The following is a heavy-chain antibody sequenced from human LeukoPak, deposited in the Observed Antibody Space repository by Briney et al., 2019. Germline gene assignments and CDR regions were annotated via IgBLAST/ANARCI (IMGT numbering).Heavy chain of an antibody. Sequence: SETLSLTCAVYGGSFSGYYWSWIRQPPGKGLEWIGEINHSGSTNYNPSLKSRVTISFYTSKNQFSLKLSSVTAADTAVYYCVRNPHDETTFGVIMYYFDYWGQGTLVTVSS. CDR3: VRNPHDETTFGVIMYYFDY. CDR1: GGSFSGYY. D-gene: IGHD3-3*01. J-gene: IGHJ4*02. CDR2: INHSGST. V-gene: IGHV4-34*01.